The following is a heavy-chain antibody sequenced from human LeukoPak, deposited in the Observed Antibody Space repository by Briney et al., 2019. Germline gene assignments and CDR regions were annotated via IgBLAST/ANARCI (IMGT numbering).Heavy chain of an antibody. D-gene: IGHD6-13*01. CDR3: AREAAAGTPYGMDV. Sequence: GGSLRLSCAASGFTFSSYSVNWVRQAPGKGLEWVSYISSSSSTIYYADSVKGRFTISRDNAKNSLYLQMNSLRAEDTVVYYCAREAAAGTPYGMDVWGQGTTVTVSS. CDR2: ISSSSSTI. V-gene: IGHV3-48*01. CDR1: GFTFSSYS. J-gene: IGHJ6*02.